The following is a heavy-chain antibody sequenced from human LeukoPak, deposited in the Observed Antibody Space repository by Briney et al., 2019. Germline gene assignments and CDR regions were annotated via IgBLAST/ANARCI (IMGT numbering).Heavy chain of an antibody. CDR1: GFIFSTYA. D-gene: IGHD6-19*01. CDR3: ARESATSGWLFDY. Sequence: GGSLRLSCAASGFIFSTYAMHWVRQAPGKGLEYVSAISNHGGSTYYANSVKGRFIISRDNSKNTLYLQMGNLRIEDMAVYYCARESATSGWLFDYWGRGTLVTVSS. V-gene: IGHV3-64*01. J-gene: IGHJ2*01. CDR2: ISNHGGST.